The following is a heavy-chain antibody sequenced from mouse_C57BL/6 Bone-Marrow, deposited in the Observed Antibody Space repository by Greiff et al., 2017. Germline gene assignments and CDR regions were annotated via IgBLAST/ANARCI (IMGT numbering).Heavy chain of an antibody. CDR2: ISSGGDYI. D-gene: IGHD1-1*01. CDR3: TREVLLLRSFYAMDY. CDR1: GFTFSSYA. V-gene: IGHV5-9-1*02. J-gene: IGHJ4*01. Sequence: EVKVVESGEGLVKPGGSLKLSCAASGFTFSSYAMSWVRQTPEKRLEWVAYISSGGDYIYYADTVKGRFTISRDNARNTLYLQMSSLKSEDTAMYYCTREVLLLRSFYAMDYWGQGTSVTVSS.